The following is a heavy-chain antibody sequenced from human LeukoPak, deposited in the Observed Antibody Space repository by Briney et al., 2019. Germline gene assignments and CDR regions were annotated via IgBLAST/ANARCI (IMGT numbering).Heavy chain of an antibody. Sequence: PGGSLRLSCAASGFTFSSYAMSWVRQAPGKGLEWVSVIYSGGSTYYADSVKGRFTISRDNSKNTLYLQMNSLRAEDTAVYYCARDKGYSYGYPWVWFDPWGQGTLVTVSS. D-gene: IGHD5-18*01. CDR2: IYSGGST. CDR3: ARDKGYSYGYPWVWFDP. V-gene: IGHV3-53*01. J-gene: IGHJ5*02. CDR1: GFTFSSYA.